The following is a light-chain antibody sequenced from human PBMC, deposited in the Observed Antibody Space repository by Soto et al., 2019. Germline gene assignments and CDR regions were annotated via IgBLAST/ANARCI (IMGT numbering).Light chain of an antibody. CDR1: QSISSN. CDR2: GAS. V-gene: IGKV3-15*01. CDR3: QQSSDWPPIT. J-gene: IGKJ5*01. Sequence: EIVMTQSPGTLYVSPGERATLSCRASQSISSNLAWYQQRPGQPPRLLIYGASTRATGIPARFSGSGSGTEFTLTISSLKSEDFAVYYCQQSSDWPPITFGQGTRLEVK.